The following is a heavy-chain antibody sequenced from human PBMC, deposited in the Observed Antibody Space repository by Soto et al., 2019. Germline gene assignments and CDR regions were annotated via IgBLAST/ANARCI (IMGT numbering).Heavy chain of an antibody. J-gene: IGHJ5*02. Sequence: SGPTLVNPTQTLTLTCTFSGFSLSTSGVGVGWIRQPPGKALEWLALIYWDDDKRYSPSLKSRLTITKDTSKNQVVLTMTNMDPVDTATYYCAHRARGYDIVSGDSGPGNDWFYPWGKGTLVTVAS. CDR2: IYWDDDK. CDR1: GFSLSTSGVG. CDR3: AHRARGYDIVSGDSGPGNDWFYP. D-gene: IGHD3-9*01. V-gene: IGHV2-5*02.